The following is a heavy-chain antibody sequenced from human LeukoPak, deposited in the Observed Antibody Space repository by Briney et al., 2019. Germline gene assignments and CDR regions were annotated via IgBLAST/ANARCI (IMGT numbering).Heavy chain of an antibody. V-gene: IGHV1-8*01. Sequence: ASVKVSCKASGYTFTSYDINWARQATGQGLEWMGWMNPNSGNTGYAQKFQGRVTMTRNTSISTAYMELSSLRSEDTAVYYCARAMYSSSWYLSVYYYYYYGMDVWGQGTTVTVSS. D-gene: IGHD6-13*01. CDR2: MNPNSGNT. J-gene: IGHJ6*02. CDR1: GYTFTSYD. CDR3: ARAMYSSSWYLSVYYYYYYGMDV.